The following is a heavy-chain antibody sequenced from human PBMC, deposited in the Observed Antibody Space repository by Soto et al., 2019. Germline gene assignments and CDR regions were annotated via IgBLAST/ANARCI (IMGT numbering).Heavy chain of an antibody. CDR2: IVVDSNTA. J-gene: IGHJ4*02. CDR1: GSTFNNFA. D-gene: IGHD1-26*01. V-gene: IGHV1-69*06. CDR3: ARAIKRWEVNYYFDF. Sequence: QVVLLQSGAEVKEPGSSVRVSCQVSGSTFNNFAFSWVRQAPGHGPEWMGGIVVDSNTAEYSQRFQDRVNITADTSTDNLYVELGSLTFEDTAVYYCARAIKRWEVNYYFDFWGQGTLVTVSS.